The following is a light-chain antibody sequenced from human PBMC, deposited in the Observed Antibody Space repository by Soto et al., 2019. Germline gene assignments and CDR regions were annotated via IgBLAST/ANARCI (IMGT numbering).Light chain of an antibody. CDR3: SSYTSSSTLV. J-gene: IGLJ3*02. Sequence: QSALTQPASVSGSPGQSITISCTGPSSDVGGYNYVSWYQQHPGKAPKLMIYDVSNRPSGVSNRFSGSKSGNTASLTISGLQAEDEADYYCSSYTSSSTLVFGGGTKLT. V-gene: IGLV2-14*01. CDR2: DVS. CDR1: SSDVGGYNY.